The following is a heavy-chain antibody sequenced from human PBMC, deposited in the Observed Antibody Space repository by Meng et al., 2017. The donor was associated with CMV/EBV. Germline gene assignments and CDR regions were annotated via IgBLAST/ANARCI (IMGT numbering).Heavy chain of an antibody. D-gene: IGHD3-10*01. CDR2: INPNSGGT. J-gene: IGHJ4*02. Sequence: ASVKVSCKASGYTFTGYYMHWVRQAPGQRLEWMGWINPNSGGTNYAQKFQGRVTMTRDTSISTAYMELSRLRSDDTAVYYCASGLGKGHHYGISAERFGELLSLGYWGQGTLVTVSS. V-gene: IGHV1-2*02. CDR3: ASGLGKGHHYGISAERFGELLSLGY. CDR1: GYTFTGYY.